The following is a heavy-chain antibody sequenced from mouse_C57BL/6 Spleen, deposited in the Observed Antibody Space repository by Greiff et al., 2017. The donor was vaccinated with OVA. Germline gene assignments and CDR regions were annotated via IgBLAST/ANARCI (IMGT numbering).Heavy chain of an antibody. CDR2: IYPRSGNT. D-gene: IGHD2-5*01. V-gene: IGHV1-81*01. CDR3: ARWDYSNYVDY. CDR1: GYTFTSYG. J-gene: IGHJ2*01. Sequence: VQLKESGAELARPGASVKLSCKASGYTFTSYGISWVKQRTGQGLEWIGEIYPRSGNTYYNEKFKGKATLTADKSSSTAYMELRSLTSEDSAVYFCARWDYSNYVDYWGQGTTLTVSS.